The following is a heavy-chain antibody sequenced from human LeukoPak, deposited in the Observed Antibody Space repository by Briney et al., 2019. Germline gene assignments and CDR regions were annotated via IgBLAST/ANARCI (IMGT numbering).Heavy chain of an antibody. Sequence: SETLSLTCAVYGGSFSGYYWSWIRQPPGKGLEWIGEINHSGSTNYNPSLKSRVTISVDTSKNQFSLKLSSVTAADTAVYYCARESSGWYRVWELDYWGQGTLVTVSS. CDR1: GGSFSGYY. J-gene: IGHJ4*02. CDR3: ARESSGWYRVWELDY. D-gene: IGHD6-19*01. CDR2: INHSGST. V-gene: IGHV4-34*01.